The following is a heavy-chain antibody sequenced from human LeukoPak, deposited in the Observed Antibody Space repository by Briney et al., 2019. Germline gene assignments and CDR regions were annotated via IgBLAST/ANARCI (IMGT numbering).Heavy chain of an antibody. D-gene: IGHD3/OR15-3a*01. CDR3: ARQTGSGLFILP. V-gene: IGHV4-39*01. CDR2: IFYSGST. J-gene: IGHJ4*02. CDR1: GGSISSSSYY. Sequence: PSETLSLTCTVSGGSISSSSYYWGWIRQPPGKGLEWIGTIFYSGSTYYNPSLKSQVSISIDTSKNQFSLRLTSVTAADTAVYYCARQTGSGLFILPGGQGTLVTVSS.